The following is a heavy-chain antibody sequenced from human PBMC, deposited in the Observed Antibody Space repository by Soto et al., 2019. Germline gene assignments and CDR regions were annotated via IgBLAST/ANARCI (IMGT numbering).Heavy chain of an antibody. D-gene: IGHD3-22*01. J-gene: IGHJ6*02. CDR3: ARDNDSSGYYYLYYYYGMDV. Sequence: QVQLVQSGAEVKKPGASVKVSCKASGYTFTSYGISWVRQAPGQGLEWMGWISAYNGNTNYAQKLQGRVTMTTDTSTSTAYMELRSLRSDDTAVYYCARDNDSSGYYYLYYYYGMDVWGQGTTVTVSS. V-gene: IGHV1-18*01. CDR2: ISAYNGNT. CDR1: GYTFTSYG.